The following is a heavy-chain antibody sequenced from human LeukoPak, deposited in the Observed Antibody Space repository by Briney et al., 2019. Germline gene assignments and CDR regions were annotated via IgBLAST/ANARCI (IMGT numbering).Heavy chain of an antibody. J-gene: IGHJ4*02. CDR1: GGSISSYY. V-gene: IGHV4-59*01. D-gene: IGHD3-10*01. Sequence: SETLSLTCTVSGGSISSYYWSWIRQPPGKGLEWIGYIYYSGSTNYNPSLKSRVTISVDTSKNQFSLKLSSVTAADTAVCYCARAVLLWFGESGYLDYWGQGTLVTVSS. CDR3: ARAVLLWFGESGYLDY. CDR2: IYYSGST.